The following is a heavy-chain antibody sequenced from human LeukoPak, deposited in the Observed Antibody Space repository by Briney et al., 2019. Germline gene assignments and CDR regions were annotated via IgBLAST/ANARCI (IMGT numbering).Heavy chain of an antibody. Sequence: SETLSLTCAVYGGSFSGYYWSWIRQPPGKGLEWIGEINHSGSTDHNPSLKSRVTISVDTSKNQFSLKLSSVTAADTAVYYCARGLMGYSSSWYPGPGAEFDYWGQGTLVTVSS. V-gene: IGHV4-34*01. J-gene: IGHJ4*02. CDR2: INHSGST. CDR3: ARGLMGYSSSWYPGPGAEFDY. D-gene: IGHD6-13*01. CDR1: GGSFSGYY.